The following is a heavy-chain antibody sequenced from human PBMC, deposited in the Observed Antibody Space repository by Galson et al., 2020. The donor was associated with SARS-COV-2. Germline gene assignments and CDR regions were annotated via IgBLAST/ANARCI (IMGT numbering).Heavy chain of an antibody. D-gene: IGHD6-13*01. CDR1: GGSIIKNSYY. V-gene: IGHV4-39*07. Sequence: SETLSLTRSVSGGSIIKNSYYWGWIRQPPGKGQEWIGSIYYSGGANYNPSFKSRVTISVDTSNNQFSLKLSSVTAADTAVYYCATLLSSSWYSPHYYYGMDVWGQGTTVTVSS. CDR3: ATLLSSSWYSPHYYYGMDV. CDR2: IYYSGGA. J-gene: IGHJ6*02.